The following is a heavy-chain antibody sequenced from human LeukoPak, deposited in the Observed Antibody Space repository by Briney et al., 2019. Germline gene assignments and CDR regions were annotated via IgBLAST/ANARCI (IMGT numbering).Heavy chain of an antibody. CDR1: GGSFSGYY. CDR2: INHSGST. D-gene: IGHD3-10*01. J-gene: IGHJ6*02. V-gene: IGHV4-34*01. CDR3: ARGGALWIARSDYYYGMDV. Sequence: PSETLSLTCAVYGGSFSGYYWSWIRQPPGKGLEWIGEINHSGSTNYNPSLKSRVTISVDTSKNQFSLKLSSVTAADTAVYYCARGGALWIARSDYYYGMDVWGQGTTVTVSS.